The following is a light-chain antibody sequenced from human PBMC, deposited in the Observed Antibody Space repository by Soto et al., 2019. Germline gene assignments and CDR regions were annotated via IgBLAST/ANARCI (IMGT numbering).Light chain of an antibody. CDR1: QSLNSNY. CDR3: QQYGNSPPYT. Sequence: EIVLTQSPGTLSLSPGERGTLSCRASQSLNSNYLAWYQQRPGQAARLLMYDASSRATGTPDRFGGSGPVTDFTLTISRLEPEDFAVYYCQQYGNSPPYTFGQGTKLEFK. CDR2: DAS. J-gene: IGKJ2*01. V-gene: IGKV3-20*01.